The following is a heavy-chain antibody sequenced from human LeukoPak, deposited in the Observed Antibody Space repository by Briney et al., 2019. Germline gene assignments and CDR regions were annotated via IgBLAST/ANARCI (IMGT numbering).Heavy chain of an antibody. CDR3: ARAPYSSGWVTGPGY. V-gene: IGHV3-21*01. CDR2: ISSSSSYI. CDR1: GFTFSSYS. J-gene: IGHJ4*02. Sequence: SGGSLRLSCAASGFTFSSYSMSWVRQAPGKGLEWVSSISSSSSYIYYADSVKGRFTISRDNAKNSLYLQMNSLRAEDTAVYYCARAPYSSGWVTGPGYWGQGTLVTVSS. D-gene: IGHD6-19*01.